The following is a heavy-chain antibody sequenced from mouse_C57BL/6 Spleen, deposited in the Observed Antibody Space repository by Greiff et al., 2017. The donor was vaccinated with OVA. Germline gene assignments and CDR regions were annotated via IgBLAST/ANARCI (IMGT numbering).Heavy chain of an antibody. CDR2: IDPSDSYT. Sequence: VQLQQSGAELVMPGASVKLSCKASGYTFTSYWMHWVKQRPGQGLEGIGEIDPSDSYTNYNQKFKGKSTLTVDKSSSTAYMQLSSLTSEDSAVYYCARSSDYGGFAYWGQGTLVTVSA. V-gene: IGHV1-69*01. CDR1: GYTFTSYW. CDR3: ARSSDYGGFAY. D-gene: IGHD3-1*01. J-gene: IGHJ3*01.